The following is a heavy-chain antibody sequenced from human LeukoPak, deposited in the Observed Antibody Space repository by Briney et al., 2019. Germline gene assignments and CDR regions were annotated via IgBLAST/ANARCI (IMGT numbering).Heavy chain of an antibody. J-gene: IGHJ4*02. D-gene: IGHD1-26*01. CDR3: ARDVGGGATNYFDY. Sequence: PGGSLRLSRAASGFTVSRNYMSWVRQAPGKGLEWVSVIYSADSAYYADSVRGRFTISRDSSKNTLYLQMNSLRADDTAVYYCARDVGGGATNYFDYWGQGTLVTVSS. V-gene: IGHV3-53*01. CDR1: GFTVSRNY. CDR2: IYSADSA.